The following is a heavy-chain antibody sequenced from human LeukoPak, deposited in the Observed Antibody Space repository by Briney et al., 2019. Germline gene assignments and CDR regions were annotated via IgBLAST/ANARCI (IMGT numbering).Heavy chain of an antibody. CDR3: ARLLGYSYGPLGYYYYYMDV. D-gene: IGHD5-18*01. CDR1: GYSFTSYW. V-gene: IGHV5-51*01. Sequence: GESLKISCKGSGYSFTSYWIGWVRQMPGKGLEWVGIIYPGDSDTRYSPSFQGQVTISADKSISTAYLQWSSLKASDTAMYYCARLLGYSYGPLGYYYYYMDVWGKGTTVTISS. CDR2: IYPGDSDT. J-gene: IGHJ6*03.